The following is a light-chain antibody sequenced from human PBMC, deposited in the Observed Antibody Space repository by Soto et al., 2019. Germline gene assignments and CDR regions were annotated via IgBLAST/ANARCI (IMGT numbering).Light chain of an antibody. CDR1: NIGSKS. Sequence: SYELTQPPSVSVAPGKTARITCGGNNIGSKSVHWYQQKPGQAPVLVIDYDSDRPSGIPERFSGSNSGNTATLTISTVEAGDEADYYCQVWDSSSDHLVFGGGTKLTVL. J-gene: IGLJ2*01. CDR3: QVWDSSSDHLV. CDR2: YDS. V-gene: IGLV3-21*04.